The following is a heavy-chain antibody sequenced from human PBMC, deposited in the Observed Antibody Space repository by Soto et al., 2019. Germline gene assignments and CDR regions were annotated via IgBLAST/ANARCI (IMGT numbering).Heavy chain of an antibody. V-gene: IGHV3-23*01. CDR1: GFTFSSCA. D-gene: IGHD3-22*01. CDR2: ISGSGGHT. Sequence: PGGSLRLSCAASGFTFSSCAMSWVRQAPGKGLEWVSTISGSGGHTYYADSVKGRFTISRDNSKNTLYVQMNSLRAEDTAVYYCAKADSSGYYYNIHYFDFWGQGTLVTVSS. J-gene: IGHJ4*02. CDR3: AKADSSGYYYNIHYFDF.